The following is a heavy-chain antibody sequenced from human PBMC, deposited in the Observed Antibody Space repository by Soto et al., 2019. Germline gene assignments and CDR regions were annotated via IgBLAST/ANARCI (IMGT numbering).Heavy chain of an antibody. D-gene: IGHD6-13*01. J-gene: IGHJ4*02. CDR2: IYYSGST. V-gene: IGHV4-59*01. Sequence: QVQLQESGPGLVKPSETLSLTCTVSGGSISSYYWSWIRQPPGKGLEWIGYIYYSGSTNYNPSLKSRVTISVDTSKNQFSLKPSSVTAADTAVYYCARGDGEYCSSWYVGYFDYWGQGTLVTVSS. CDR3: ARGDGEYCSSWYVGYFDY. CDR1: GGSISSYY.